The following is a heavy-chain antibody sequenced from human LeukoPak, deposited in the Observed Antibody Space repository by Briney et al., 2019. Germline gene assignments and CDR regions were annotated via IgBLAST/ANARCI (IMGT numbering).Heavy chain of an antibody. D-gene: IGHD3-22*01. V-gene: IGHV1-18*01. CDR3: ARRYSSGYYYVFDY. J-gene: IGHJ4*02. CDR1: GYTFTSYG. Sequence: ASVKVSCKASGYTFTSYGISWVRQAPGQGLEWMEWISAYNGNTNYAQKLQGRVTMTTDTSTSTAYMELRSLRSDDTAVYYCARRYSSGYYYVFDYWGQGTLVTVSS. CDR2: ISAYNGNT.